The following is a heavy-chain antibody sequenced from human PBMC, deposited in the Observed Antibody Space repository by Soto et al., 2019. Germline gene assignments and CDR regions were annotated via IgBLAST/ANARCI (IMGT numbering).Heavy chain of an antibody. Sequence: SETLSVTCTFSVDSISTADYSWNWIRQPPGKGLEWIGYIYYSGNTYYIPSLKSRVTISVDTSKNQISLKLNSVTAADTAVYYCARGIYSTSSFFDSWGQGTLVTVSS. CDR1: VDSISTADYS. CDR3: ARGIYSTSSFFDS. CDR2: IYYSGNT. D-gene: IGHD6-6*01. J-gene: IGHJ4*02. V-gene: IGHV4-30-4*01.